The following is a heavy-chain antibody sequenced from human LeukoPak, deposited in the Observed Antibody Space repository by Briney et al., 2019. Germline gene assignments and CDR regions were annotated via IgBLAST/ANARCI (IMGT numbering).Heavy chain of an antibody. V-gene: IGHV4-34*01. CDR1: GGSFSGYY. CDR3: ARGADSGTPYGLDV. J-gene: IGHJ6*02. CDR2: INHSGSA. D-gene: IGHD1-14*01. Sequence: SETLSLTCAVYGGSFSGYYWSWIRQPPGKGLEWIGEINHSGSANYNPSLKSRVTISVDTSKNQFSLKLSSVTAADTAVYYCARGADSGTPYGLDVWGQGTTVTVSS.